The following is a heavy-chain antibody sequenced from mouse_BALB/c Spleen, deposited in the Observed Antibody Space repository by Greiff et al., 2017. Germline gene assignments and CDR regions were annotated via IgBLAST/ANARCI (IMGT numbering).Heavy chain of an antibody. CDR3: ARVITTARTWFAY. Sequence: QVQLQQSGPGLVQPSQSLSITCTVSGFSLTSYGVHWVRQSPGKGLEWLGVIWSGGSTDYNAAFISRLSISKDNSKSQVFFKMNSLQTDDTAMYYCARVITTARTWFAYWGQGTLVTVSA. CDR1: GFSLTSYG. V-gene: IGHV2-2*01. J-gene: IGHJ3*01. CDR2: IWSGGST. D-gene: IGHD1-2*01.